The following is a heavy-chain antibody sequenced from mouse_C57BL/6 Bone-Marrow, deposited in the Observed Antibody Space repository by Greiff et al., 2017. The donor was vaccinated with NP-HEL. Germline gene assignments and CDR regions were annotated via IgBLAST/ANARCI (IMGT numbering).Heavy chain of an antibody. D-gene: IGHD1-1*01. CDR3: ARTYYGSSRNSFYYAMDY. Sequence: EVHLVESGGGLVKPGGSLKLSCAASGFTFSDYGMHWVRQAPEKGLEWVAYISSGSSTIYYADTVKGRFTISRDNAKNTLFLQMTSLRSEDTAMYYCARTYYGSSRNSFYYAMDYWGQGTSVTVSS. J-gene: IGHJ4*01. V-gene: IGHV5-17*01. CDR1: GFTFSDYG. CDR2: ISSGSSTI.